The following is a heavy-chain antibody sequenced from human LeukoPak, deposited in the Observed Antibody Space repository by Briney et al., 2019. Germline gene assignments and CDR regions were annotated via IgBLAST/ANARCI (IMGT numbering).Heavy chain of an antibody. CDR1: GFTFSSYA. V-gene: IGHV3-23*01. CDR3: AKSGWLPTGDDYFDY. J-gene: IGHJ4*02. CDR2: ISGSGGST. D-gene: IGHD6-19*01. Sequence: GGSLRLSCAASGFTFSSYAMSWVRQAPGKGLEWVSAISGSGGSTYYADSVKGRFTISRDNSKNTLYLQMNSLRAEDAAVYYCAKSGWLPTGDDYFDYWGQGTLVTVSS.